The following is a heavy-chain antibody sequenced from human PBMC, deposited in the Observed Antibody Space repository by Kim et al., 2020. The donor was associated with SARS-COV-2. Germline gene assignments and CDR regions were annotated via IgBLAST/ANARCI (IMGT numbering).Heavy chain of an antibody. Sequence: SEKGRFTISRDNSKNTLYLQMNSLRAEDTAVYYCAKVTHNLLSGYGAFDIWGQGSMVTVSS. J-gene: IGHJ3*02. V-gene: IGHV3-30*02. CDR3: AKVTHNLLSGYGAFDI. D-gene: IGHD3-22*01.